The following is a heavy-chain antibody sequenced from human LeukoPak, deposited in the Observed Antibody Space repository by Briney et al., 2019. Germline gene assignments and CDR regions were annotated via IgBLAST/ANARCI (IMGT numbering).Heavy chain of an antibody. CDR1: GGTFSSYA. D-gene: IGHD2-2*01. J-gene: IGHJ3*02. CDR3: ARGGELTSFYDAFDI. CDR2: INPNSGGT. V-gene: IGHV1-2*04. Sequence: GASVKVSCKASGGTFSSYAISWVRQAPGQGLEWMGWINPNSGGTNYAQKFQGWVTMTRDTSISTAYMELSRLRSDDTAVYYCARGGELTSFYDAFDIWGQGTMVTVSS.